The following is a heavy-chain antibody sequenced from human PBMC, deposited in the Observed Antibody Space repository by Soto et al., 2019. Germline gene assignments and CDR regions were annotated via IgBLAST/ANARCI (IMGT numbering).Heavy chain of an antibody. J-gene: IGHJ6*02. V-gene: IGHV1-58*02. CDR1: GFTFTSSA. CDR2: IVVGSGNT. CDR3: AAGRTYYYGSGSYYNDDYYYGMDV. D-gene: IGHD3-10*01. Sequence: QMQLVQSGPEVKKPGTSVKVSCKASGFTFTSSAMQWVRQARGQRLEWIGWIVVGSGNTNYAQKFQERVTITRDMSKSTAYMELSSLRSEDTAVYYCAAGRTYYYGSGSYYNDDYYYGMDVWGQGTTVTVSS.